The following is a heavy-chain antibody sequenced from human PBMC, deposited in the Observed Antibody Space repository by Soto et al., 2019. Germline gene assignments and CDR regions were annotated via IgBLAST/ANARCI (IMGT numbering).Heavy chain of an antibody. Sequence: SETLSLTCTVSGGSISSGDYYWSWIRQPPGKGLEWIGYIYYSGSTYYNPSLKSRVTISVDTSKNRFSLKLSSVTAADTAVYYCAGGLNSGFDYWGQGTLVTVSS. V-gene: IGHV4-30-4*01. CDR1: GGSISSGDYY. CDR3: AGGLNSGFDY. D-gene: IGHD1-20*01. CDR2: IYYSGST. J-gene: IGHJ4*02.